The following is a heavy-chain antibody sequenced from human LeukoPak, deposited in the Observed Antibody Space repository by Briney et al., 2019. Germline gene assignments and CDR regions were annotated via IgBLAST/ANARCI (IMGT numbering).Heavy chain of an antibody. CDR2: IYYSGST. J-gene: IGHJ3*02. CDR3: ARDKGEWLRSRGTDAFDI. D-gene: IGHD5-12*01. CDR1: GGSISSGGYY. Sequence: SQTLSLTCTVSGGSISSGGYYWSWIRQHPGKGLEWIGYIYYSGSTYYNPSLKSRVTISVDTSKNQFSLKLSSVTVADTAVYYCARDKGEWLRSRGTDAFDIWGQGTMVTVSS. V-gene: IGHV4-31*03.